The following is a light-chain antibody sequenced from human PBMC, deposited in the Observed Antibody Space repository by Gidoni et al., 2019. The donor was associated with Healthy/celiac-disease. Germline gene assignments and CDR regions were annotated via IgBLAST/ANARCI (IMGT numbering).Light chain of an antibody. J-gene: IGKJ1*01. CDR1: QGISNY. CDR3: QKYNSAPWT. Sequence: DIQMTQSPSSLSVSVGDRVTITCRASQGISNYLAWYQQKPGKVPKLLIYAASTLQSGVPSRFSGSGSGTDFTLTISSLQPEDVATYYCQKYNSAPWTFGQGSQGGNQT. CDR2: AAS. V-gene: IGKV1-27*01.